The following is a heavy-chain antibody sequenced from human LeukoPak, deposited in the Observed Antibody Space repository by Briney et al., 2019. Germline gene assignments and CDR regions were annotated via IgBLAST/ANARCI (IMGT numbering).Heavy chain of an antibody. J-gene: IGHJ3*02. Sequence: GGSLRLSCAPSGFTLSTYGMHWVRQAPGKGLEWVAFIRFDGNSKFYGDSVKGRFSVSRDTSKYTLYLQMNSLRTEDTAVYYCAKDLSRGNYPIAFDIWGQGTMVTVSS. CDR2: IRFDGNSK. V-gene: IGHV3-30*02. CDR3: AKDLSRGNYPIAFDI. D-gene: IGHD3-22*01. CDR1: GFTLSTYG.